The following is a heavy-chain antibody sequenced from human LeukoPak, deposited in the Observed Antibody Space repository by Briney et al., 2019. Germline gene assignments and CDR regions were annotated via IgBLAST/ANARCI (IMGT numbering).Heavy chain of an antibody. V-gene: IGHV3-33*01. CDR3: TSHCSPNSCHDFRNYYGINV. D-gene: IGHD2-2*01. CDR1: GFTFSSYG. Sequence: QTGGSLRLSCAASGFTFSSYGMHRVRQAPGKGLEWVAVIWYDGSNKYYADSVKGRFTISRGNSKNTLYLQMNSLKTEDTAVYYCTSHCSPNSCHDFRNYYGINVWGQGTTVTVSS. CDR2: IWYDGSNK. J-gene: IGHJ6*02.